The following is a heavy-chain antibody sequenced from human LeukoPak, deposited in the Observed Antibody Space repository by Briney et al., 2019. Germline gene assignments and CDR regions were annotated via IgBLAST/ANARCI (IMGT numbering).Heavy chain of an antibody. Sequence: PSETLSLTCTVSGGSISSYYWSWIRQPAGKGLEWIGRIYTSGSTNYNPSLKSRVTISVDTSKNQFSLKLSSVTAADTAVYYCARDLGYCSGGSCVNWFDPWGQGTLVTVSS. CDR1: GGSISSYY. D-gene: IGHD2-15*01. J-gene: IGHJ5*02. CDR2: IYTSGST. V-gene: IGHV4-4*07. CDR3: ARDLGYCSGGSCVNWFDP.